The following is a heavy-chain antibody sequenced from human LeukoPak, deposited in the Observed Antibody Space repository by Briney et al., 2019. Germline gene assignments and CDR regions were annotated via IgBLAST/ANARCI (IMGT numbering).Heavy chain of an antibody. CDR2: ISSSSSTI. D-gene: IGHD3-22*01. CDR1: GFTFSSYS. Sequence: GGSLRLSCAASGFTFSSYSMNWVRQAPGKGLEWVSYISSSSSTIYYADSVKGRFTISRDNAKNSLYLQMNSLRAEDTAVYYCARVGAPFNHYDKRAFDIWGQGTMVTVSS. V-gene: IGHV3-48*04. CDR3: ARVGAPFNHYDKRAFDI. J-gene: IGHJ3*02.